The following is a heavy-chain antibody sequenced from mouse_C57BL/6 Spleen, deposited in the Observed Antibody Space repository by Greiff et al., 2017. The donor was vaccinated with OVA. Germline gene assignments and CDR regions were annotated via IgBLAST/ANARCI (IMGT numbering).Heavy chain of an antibody. D-gene: IGHD1-1*01. CDR2: IHPNSGST. V-gene: IGHV1-64*01. J-gene: IGHJ2*01. Sequence: QVQLQQPGAELVKPGASVKLSCKASGYTFTSYWMHWVKQRPGQGLEWIGMIHPNSGSTNYNEKFKSKATLTVDKSSSTAYMQLSSLTSEDSAVYYGARQDGSSYCDYWGQGTTLTVSS. CDR1: GYTFTSYW. CDR3: ARQDGSSYCDY.